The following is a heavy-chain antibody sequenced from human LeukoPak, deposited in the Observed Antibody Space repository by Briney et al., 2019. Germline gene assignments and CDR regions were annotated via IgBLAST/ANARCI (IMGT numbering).Heavy chain of an antibody. CDR3: ARRVATMPKYCFDC. J-gene: IGHJ4*02. CDR2: IYYSGNT. V-gene: IGHV4-59*08. CDR1: GGSISTYY. Sequence: NPSETLSLTCTVSGGSISTYYWTWIRQPPGKGLEWIGFIYYSGNTNYNPSLRSRVTISLDTSKNQFSLQLSSVTAADTAVYYCARRVATMPKYCFDCWGQGTLVTVSS. D-gene: IGHD5-24*01.